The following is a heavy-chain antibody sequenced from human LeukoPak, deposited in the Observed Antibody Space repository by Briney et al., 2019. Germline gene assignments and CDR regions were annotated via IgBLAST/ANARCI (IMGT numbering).Heavy chain of an antibody. Sequence: GGSLRLSCAASGFTFSSYSMNWVRQAPGKGLEWVSSISSSSSYIYYADSVKGRFTISRDNAKNSLYLQMNSLRAEDTAVYYCARDLLVVVFTMVRDSDRFDPWGQGTLVTVSS. J-gene: IGHJ5*02. CDR2: ISSSSSYI. CDR3: ARDLLVVVFTMVRDSDRFDP. CDR1: GFTFSSYS. V-gene: IGHV3-21*01. D-gene: IGHD3-10*01.